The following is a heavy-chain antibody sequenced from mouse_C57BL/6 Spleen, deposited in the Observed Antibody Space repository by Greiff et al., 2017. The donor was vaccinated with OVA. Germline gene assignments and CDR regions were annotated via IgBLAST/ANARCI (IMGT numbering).Heavy chain of an antibody. J-gene: IGHJ2*01. D-gene: IGHD1-1*01. CDR3: ARFSDYYGSSRDY. V-gene: IGHV3-6*01. CDR2: ISYDGSN. CDR1: GYSITSGYY. Sequence: VQLKESGPGLVKPSQSLSLTCSVTGYSITSGYYWNWIRQFPGNKLEWMGYISYDGSNNYNPSLKNRISITRDTSKNQFFLKLNSVTTEDTATYYGARFSDYYGSSRDYWGQGTTLTVSS.